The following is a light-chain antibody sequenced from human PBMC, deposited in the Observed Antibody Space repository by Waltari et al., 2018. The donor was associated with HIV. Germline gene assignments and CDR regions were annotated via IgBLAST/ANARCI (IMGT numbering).Light chain of an antibody. CDR3: QSYDSSLSVNWV. CDR2: GNN. J-gene: IGLJ3*02. V-gene: IGLV1-40*01. CDR1: TSNIGAGYD. Sequence: QSVLTQPPSVSGAPGQRVTISCTGITSNIGAGYDVHWYQHLPGTAPKLLIYGNNNRPPGVPDRSSGSRSGTSSSLAITGLQAEEEPVYYCQSYDSSLSVNWVFGGGTKLTVL.